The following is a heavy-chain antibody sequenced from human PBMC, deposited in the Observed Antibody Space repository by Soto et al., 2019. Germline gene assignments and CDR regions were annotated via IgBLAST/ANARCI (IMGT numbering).Heavy chain of an antibody. J-gene: IGHJ5*02. CDR1: GGSFSGYY. Sequence: PSETLSLTCAVYGGSFSGYYWSWIRQPPGKGLEWIGYIYYSGSTNYNPSLKSRVTISVDTSKNQFSLKLSSVTAADTAVYYCARHSLVAATSWFDPWGQGTLVTVSS. CDR3: ARHSLVAATSWFDP. D-gene: IGHD2-15*01. V-gene: IGHV4-59*08. CDR2: IYYSGST.